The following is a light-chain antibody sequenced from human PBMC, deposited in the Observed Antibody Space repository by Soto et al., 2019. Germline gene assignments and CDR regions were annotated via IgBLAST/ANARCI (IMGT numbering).Light chain of an antibody. CDR2: AAS. J-gene: IGKJ4*01. CDR1: QGISSY. CDR3: QQLNSYPLT. Sequence: IQLTQSPSSLSASVGDRVTITCRASQGISSYLAWYQQKPGKAPKLLIYAASTLQSGVPSRFSGSGSGTDFTLTISSVQPEDFANYYCQQLNSYPLTFGGGTKVDIK. V-gene: IGKV1-9*01.